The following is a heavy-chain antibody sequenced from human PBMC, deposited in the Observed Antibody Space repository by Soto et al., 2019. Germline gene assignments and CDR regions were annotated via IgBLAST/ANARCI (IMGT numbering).Heavy chain of an antibody. Sequence: GGSLRLSCVASGFTVSSYAMSWVRQAPGKGLEWVSALSGSGGSTHYADSVKGRLTISRDNSKNTLYLQMNSLRAEDTAVYYCAKGETYGDHYYHYMDVWGKGTTVTVS. CDR3: AKGETYGDHYYHYMDV. CDR2: LSGSGGST. CDR1: GFTVSSYA. J-gene: IGHJ6*03. V-gene: IGHV3-23*01. D-gene: IGHD4-17*01.